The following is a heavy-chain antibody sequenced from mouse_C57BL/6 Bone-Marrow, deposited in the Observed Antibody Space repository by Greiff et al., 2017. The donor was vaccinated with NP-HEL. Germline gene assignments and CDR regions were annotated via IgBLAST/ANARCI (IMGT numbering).Heavy chain of an antibody. CDR1: GYTFTSYW. Sequence: QVQLQQPGAELVRPGTSVKLSCKASGYTFTSYWMHWVKQRPGQGLEWIGVIDPSDSYTNYNQKFKGKATLTVDTSSSTAYMQLSSLTSEDSAVYYCASLIYYGNYGDYWGQGTTLTVSS. D-gene: IGHD2-1*01. CDR2: IDPSDSYT. V-gene: IGHV1-59*01. J-gene: IGHJ2*01. CDR3: ASLIYYGNYGDY.